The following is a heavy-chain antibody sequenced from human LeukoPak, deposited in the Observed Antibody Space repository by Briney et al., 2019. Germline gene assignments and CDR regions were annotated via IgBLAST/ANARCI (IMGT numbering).Heavy chain of an antibody. J-gene: IGHJ4*02. CDR2: IYSGDNA. V-gene: IGHV3-66*02. CDR3: AGRRVLGASFDY. D-gene: IGHD4/OR15-4a*01. Sequence: GGSLRLSCAASGFTVSNNYMSWVRQAPGKGLEWVSVIYSGDNAYYVESVKGRFTISRDNSKNTLFLQMNRLRAEDTAVYYCAGRRVLGASFDYWGQGTLVTVSS. CDR1: GFTVSNNY.